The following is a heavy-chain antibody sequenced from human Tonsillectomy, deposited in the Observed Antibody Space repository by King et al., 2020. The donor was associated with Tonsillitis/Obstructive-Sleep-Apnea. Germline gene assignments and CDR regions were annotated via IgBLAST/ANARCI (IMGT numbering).Heavy chain of an antibody. CDR3: ARDDVVGRYIDS. CDR2: INPSDGIT. J-gene: IGHJ4*02. D-gene: IGHD1-14*01. V-gene: IGHV1-46*01. CDR1: GYTFTRWY. Sequence: QLVQSGAEVKTPGDSVKVSCKASGYTFTRWYIHWVRQARGQGLEWMGIINPSDGITTYAQKFQGRVTMTTDTSASTVHLQLSSLRSEDTAVYYCARDDVVGRYIDSWGQGTLVTVSS.